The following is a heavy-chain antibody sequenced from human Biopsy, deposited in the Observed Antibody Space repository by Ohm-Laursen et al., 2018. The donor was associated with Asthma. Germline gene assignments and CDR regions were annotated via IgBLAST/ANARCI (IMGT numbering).Heavy chain of an antibody. Sequence: GASVKVSCKASGYTFIGSHIHSIRQAPGQGLEWMGRNNPNSGGTNYAQKFQGRVTMTRDTSISTAYMEVSRLRSDDTAVYYCARGQKSAGDRWFDPWGQGTLVTVSS. CDR3: ARGQKSAGDRWFDP. CDR1: GYTFIGSH. J-gene: IGHJ5*02. V-gene: IGHV1-2*06. D-gene: IGHD6-13*01. CDR2: NNPNSGGT.